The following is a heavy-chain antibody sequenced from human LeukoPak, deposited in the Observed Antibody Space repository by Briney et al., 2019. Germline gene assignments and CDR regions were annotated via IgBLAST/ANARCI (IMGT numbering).Heavy chain of an antibody. Sequence: ASVKVSCKASGYTFTSYAMHWVRQAPGQRLEWMGWMNPNSGNTGYAQKFQGRVTMTRNTSISTAYMELSSLRSEDTAVYYCARVSRLRRHIVVVPAAMQDSDYDSSGQPLAYWGQGTLVTVSS. V-gene: IGHV1-8*02. CDR3: ARVSRLRRHIVVVPAAMQDSDYDSSGQPLAY. J-gene: IGHJ4*02. D-gene: IGHD2-2*01. CDR2: MNPNSGNT. CDR1: GYTFTSYA.